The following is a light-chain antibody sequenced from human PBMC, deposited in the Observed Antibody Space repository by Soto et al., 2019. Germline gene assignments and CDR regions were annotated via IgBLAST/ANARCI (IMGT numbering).Light chain of an antibody. CDR2: DNN. V-gene: IGLV1-51*01. CDR1: SSNIGNNY. CDR3: QSYDSGVTGSV. J-gene: IGLJ1*01. Sequence: QSVLTQSPSVSAAPGQKVTISCSGSSSNIGNNYVSWYQQLPGTAPKLLIYDNNKRPSGIPDRFSGSKSGTSGTLDITGLQTGDEADYYCQSYDSGVTGSVFGTGTKLTVL.